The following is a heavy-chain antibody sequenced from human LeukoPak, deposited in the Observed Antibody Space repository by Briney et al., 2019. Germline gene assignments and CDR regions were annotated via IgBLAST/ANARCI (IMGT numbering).Heavy chain of an antibody. J-gene: IGHJ4*02. V-gene: IGHV3-23*01. Sequence: GGSLRLSCAASGFTFSSYAMSWVRQGPGKGLEWVSTISGSGSYTYYADSVKGRFTISRDNSKNTLCLQMNSLRAEDMAVYHCAKETSAYRYLDYWGQGTLVTVSS. CDR1: GFTFSSYA. D-gene: IGHD3-16*01. CDR2: ISGSGSYT. CDR3: AKETSAYRYLDY.